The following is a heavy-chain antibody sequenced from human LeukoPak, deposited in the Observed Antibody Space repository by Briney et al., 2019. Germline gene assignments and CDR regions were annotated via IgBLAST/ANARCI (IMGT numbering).Heavy chain of an antibody. Sequence: GGSLRLSCEASGFTFSSYVMHWVRQAPGKGLEWVALMSSDGSKIYYADSAKGRFTISRDNSKNTLYLQMSSLRAEDTAIYHCVKDLYKGDSSSWYYFHYWGQGTLVTVSS. CDR2: MSSDGSKI. V-gene: IGHV3-30*14. J-gene: IGHJ4*02. CDR1: GFTFSSYV. CDR3: VKDLYKGDSSSWYYFHY. D-gene: IGHD6-13*01.